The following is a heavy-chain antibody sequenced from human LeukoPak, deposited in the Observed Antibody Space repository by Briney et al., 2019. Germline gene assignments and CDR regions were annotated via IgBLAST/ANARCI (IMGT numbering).Heavy chain of an antibody. Sequence: SETLSLTCTASGGPMYSYYWSWIRQTAGKGLEWIGRLYPGVSTNYNPSLKSRVTMSVDTSKNQFALKLSAVTAADTAVYYCARLKFYDSTGYPPGHYMDVWGRGTTVTVSS. J-gene: IGHJ6*03. CDR2: LYPGVST. CDR1: GGPMYSYY. V-gene: IGHV4-4*07. CDR3: ARLKFYDSTGYPPGHYMDV. D-gene: IGHD3-22*01.